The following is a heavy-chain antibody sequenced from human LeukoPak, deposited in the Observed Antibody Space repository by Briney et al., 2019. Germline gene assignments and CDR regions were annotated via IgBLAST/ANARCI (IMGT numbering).Heavy chain of an antibody. CDR2: IYYSGST. CDR3: ARSHGSWYCFDP. V-gene: IGHV4-59*01. CDR1: GGSISSYY. J-gene: IGHJ5*02. Sequence: SETLSLTCTVSGGSISSYYWSWIRQPPGKGLEWIGYIYYSGSTNYNPSLKSRVTISVDTSKNQFSLKLSSVTAADTAVYYCARSHGSWYCFDPWGQGTLVTVSS. D-gene: IGHD6-13*01.